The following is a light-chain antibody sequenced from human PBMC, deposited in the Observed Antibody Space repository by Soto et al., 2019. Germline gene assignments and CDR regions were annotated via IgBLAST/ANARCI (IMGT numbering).Light chain of an antibody. CDR3: QQSYSTPLT. V-gene: IGKV1-39*01. Sequence: DIQMTQSPSSLSVSVGDRVTITCRASQSIGGFLNWYQQKLGKAPKLLIYAASSLQSGVQSRFSGSGSGTDVTLTISSLQPEDFATCCCQQSYSTPLTFGGGTKVEI. CDR1: QSIGGF. CDR2: AAS. J-gene: IGKJ4*01.